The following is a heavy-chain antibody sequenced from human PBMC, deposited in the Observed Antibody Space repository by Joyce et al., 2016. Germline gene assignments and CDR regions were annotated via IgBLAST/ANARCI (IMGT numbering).Heavy chain of an antibody. J-gene: IGHJ3*02. CDR1: GASINNISYY. CDR3: ARDRLGGSYSWAFDT. CDR2: IYYSGDS. V-gene: IGHV4-39*07. D-gene: IGHD1-26*01. Sequence: QLQLQESGPGLVKTSETLSLTCTVSGASINNISYYWGWFRQPPGKGLEVIGSIYYSGDSYHNPPLKGRVTVANDTSKNQFSMTLRSVTAADTGVYYGARDRLGGSYSWAFDTWGQGALVTVSS.